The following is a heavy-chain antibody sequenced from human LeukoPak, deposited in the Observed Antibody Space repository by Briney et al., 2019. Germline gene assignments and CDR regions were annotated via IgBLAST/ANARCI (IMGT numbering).Heavy chain of an antibody. Sequence: GASVKVSCKASGYTFTGYYMHWVRQAPGQGLEWMGWINTNSGGTRYAQKFQGRVTMTRDTSISTAYMELSSLRSDDTAVYYCALIETTPPYFDYWGQGTLVTVSS. V-gene: IGHV1-2*02. CDR3: ALIETTPPYFDY. CDR2: INTNSGGT. J-gene: IGHJ4*02. CDR1: GYTFTGYY. D-gene: IGHD2-15*01.